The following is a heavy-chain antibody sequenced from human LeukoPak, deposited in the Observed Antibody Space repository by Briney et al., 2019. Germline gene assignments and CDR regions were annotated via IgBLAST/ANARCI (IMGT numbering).Heavy chain of an antibody. D-gene: IGHD3-10*01. CDR3: AAETIMGITMVRGVIIRNYYYYMDV. V-gene: IGHV4-39*07. J-gene: IGHJ6*03. CDR2: IYYSGST. CDR1: GGSISSSSYY. Sequence: SETLSLTCTVSGGSISSSSYYWGWIRQPPGKGLEWIGSIYYSGSTYYNPSLKSRVTISVDTSKNQFSLKLSSVTAADTAVYYCAAETIMGITMVRGVIIRNYYYYMDVWGKGTTVTVSS.